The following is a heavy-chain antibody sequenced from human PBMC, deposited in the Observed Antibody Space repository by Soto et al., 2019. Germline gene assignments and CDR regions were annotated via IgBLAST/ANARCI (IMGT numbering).Heavy chain of an antibody. V-gene: IGHV4-30-2*01. CDR2: IFPSATT. CDR3: ARSREFDY. CDR1: GGSLSGATYS. Sequence: QVQLRESGSGLVKPLETLSLTCGVSGGSLSGATYSWNWIRQPPGKGLEWIGYIFPSATTYYNPSLKSRVTMSIDVSKNQCSLSLRSFTAADTAGDYCARSREFDYWRQGTLVSVSS. J-gene: IGHJ4*02.